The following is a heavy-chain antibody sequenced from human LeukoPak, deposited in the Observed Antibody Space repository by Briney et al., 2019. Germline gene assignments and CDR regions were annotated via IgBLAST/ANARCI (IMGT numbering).Heavy chain of an antibody. V-gene: IGHV3-48*01. CDR2: ISSGGGTT. CDR1: GFTFSTYS. Sequence: GGSLRLSCVASGFTFSTYSMNWVRQAPGKGLEWISYISSGGGTTHYADSVKGRFTISRDNAQNSLYLQMNSLRAEDTAMYYCARDPAGAGIYYDYWGQGTLVPVSS. J-gene: IGHJ4*02. CDR3: ARDPAGAGIYYDY. D-gene: IGHD6-19*01.